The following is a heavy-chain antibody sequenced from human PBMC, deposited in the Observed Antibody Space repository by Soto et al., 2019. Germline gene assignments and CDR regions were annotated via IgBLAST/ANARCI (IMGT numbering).Heavy chain of an antibody. CDR2: IIPTLGTT. CDR3: ARDDATHCGDDCYRYFYYGMDV. J-gene: IGHJ6*02. V-gene: IGHV1-69*13. CDR1: GGSFSKFA. Sequence: SVKVSCKASGGSFSKFAINWVRQAPGQGLEWMGGIIPTLGTTDYAHKFQGRVTITADEATRTAYMELSGLRSEDTAVYYCARDDATHCGDDCYRYFYYGMDVWGQGTTVTVS. D-gene: IGHD2-21*02.